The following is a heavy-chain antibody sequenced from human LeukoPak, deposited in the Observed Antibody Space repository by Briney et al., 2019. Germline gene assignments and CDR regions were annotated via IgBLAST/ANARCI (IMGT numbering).Heavy chain of an antibody. CDR2: IYSGGRI. V-gene: IGHV3-66*01. J-gene: IGHJ4*02. Sequence: QPGGSLRLSCAASGFTVSSNYMSWVRQAPGKGLEWVSLIYSGGRIFYADSVKGRFIISTDNSKNTLYLQMNSLRAEDTAVYYCASGFSYGKVDYWGQGTLVTVSS. CDR3: ASGFSYGKVDY. CDR1: GFTVSSNY. D-gene: IGHD5-18*01.